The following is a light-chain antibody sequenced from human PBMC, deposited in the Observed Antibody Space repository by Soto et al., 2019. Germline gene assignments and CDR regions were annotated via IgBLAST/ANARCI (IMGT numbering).Light chain of an antibody. CDR3: VLYMKGDIRV. Sequence: QSVLTQPPSASGSPGQSVTISCTGTSSDIGAYNYVSWYRQYPDKAPKLLVYQVTKRPSGVPDRFSGSKSGNTAALTVSGLQAEDEAVYYCVLYMKGDIRVFGGGTKLTVL. V-gene: IGLV2-8*01. CDR1: SSDIGAYNY. CDR2: QVT. J-gene: IGLJ2*01.